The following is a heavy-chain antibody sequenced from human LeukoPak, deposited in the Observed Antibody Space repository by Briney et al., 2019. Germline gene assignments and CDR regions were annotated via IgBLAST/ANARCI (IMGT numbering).Heavy chain of an antibody. V-gene: IGHV1-18*01. CDR3: ASGPNMVRVDY. J-gene: IGHJ4*02. D-gene: IGHD3-10*01. CDR1: GYTFTSYG. CDR2: ISAYNGNT. Sequence: ASVKVSCKASGYTFTSYGISWVRQAPGQGLEWMGWISAYNGNTNYAQKLQGRVTMATDTSTSIAYMELRSLRSDDTAVYYCASGPNMVRVDYWGQGTLVAVSS.